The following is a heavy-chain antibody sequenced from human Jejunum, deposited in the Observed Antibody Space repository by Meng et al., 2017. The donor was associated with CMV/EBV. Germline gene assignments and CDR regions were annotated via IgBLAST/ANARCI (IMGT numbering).Heavy chain of an antibody. CDR2: GST. D-gene: IGHD6-6*01. CDR3: VDYSSSYGWFDP. V-gene: IGHV4-39*01. Sequence: SLPSTVSGGSISSSIHYWTWIRQPPGKGLEWIGSGSTYYNPSLKSRVTISVDTSKNQFSLMLTSVTAADTAVYYCVDYSSSYGWFDPWGQGTLVTVSS. CDR1: GGSISSSIHY. J-gene: IGHJ5*02.